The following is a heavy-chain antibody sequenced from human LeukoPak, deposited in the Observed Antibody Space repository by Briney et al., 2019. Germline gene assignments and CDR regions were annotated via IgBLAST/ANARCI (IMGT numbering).Heavy chain of an antibody. CDR3: ARDYDYVWGSYRYPFDP. J-gene: IGHJ5*02. CDR2: INAGNGNT. CDR1: GYTFTSYA. V-gene: IGHV1-3*01. D-gene: IGHD3-16*02. Sequence: GASVKVSCKASGYTFTSYAMHWVRQAPGQRLEWMGWINAGNGNTKYSQKFQGRVTITRDTSASTAYMELSSLRSEDTAVYYCARDYDYVWGSYRYPFDPWGQGTLVTVSS.